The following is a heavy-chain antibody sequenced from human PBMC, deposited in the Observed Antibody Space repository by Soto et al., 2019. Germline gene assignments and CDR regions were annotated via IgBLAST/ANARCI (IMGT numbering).Heavy chain of an antibody. CDR1: GAFIGSGDYY. J-gene: IGHJ5*02. CDR2: IYYSGGT. D-gene: IGHD3-22*01. V-gene: IGHV4-31*02. Sequence: ALSVTCTVSGAFIGSGDYYWSWIRQDPGKGLEGIGYIYYSGGTDYNPSLKRRVTISVDTSKNQFSLELSSVTAADTAVYYCASIYDSSGYYYGNNWFDPWGQGTLVTIS. CDR3: ASIYDSSGYYYGNNWFDP.